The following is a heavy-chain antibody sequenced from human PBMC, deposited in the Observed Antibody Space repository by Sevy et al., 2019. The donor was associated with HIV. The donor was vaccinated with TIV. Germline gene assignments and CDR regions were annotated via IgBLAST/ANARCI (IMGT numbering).Heavy chain of an antibody. CDR3: ARVTTGATNWFDP. D-gene: IGHD7-27*01. J-gene: IGHJ5*02. V-gene: IGHV1-69*06. CDR2: IIPIFGTA. Sequence: ASVKVSCKASGGTFSSYAISWVRQAPGQGLEWMGGIIPIFGTANYAQKFQGRVTITADKSTSTAYMELSSLRSEDTAVYYCARVTTGATNWFDPWGQGTLVTVSS. CDR1: GGTFSSYA.